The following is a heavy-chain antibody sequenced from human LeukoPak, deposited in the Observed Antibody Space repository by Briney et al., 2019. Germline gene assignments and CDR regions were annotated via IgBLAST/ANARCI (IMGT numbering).Heavy chain of an antibody. CDR2: ISSSSSYI. J-gene: IGHJ4*02. CDR1: TFSFSTYG. V-gene: IGHV3-21*01. Sequence: KPGGSLRLSCAASTFSFSTYGMNWVRQAPGKGLEWVSSISSSSSYIYYADSVKGRFTISRDNAKNSLYLQMNSLRAEDTAVYYCARDEHTYYYGSGSYVDYWGQGTLVTVSS. CDR3: ARDEHTYYYGSGSYVDY. D-gene: IGHD3-10*01.